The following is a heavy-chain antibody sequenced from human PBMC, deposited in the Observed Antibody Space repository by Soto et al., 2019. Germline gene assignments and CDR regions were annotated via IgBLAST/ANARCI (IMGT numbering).Heavy chain of an antibody. CDR3: TTDRLNWNVRYGMDV. D-gene: IGHD1-1*01. Sequence: PGGSLRLSCAASGFTFSNAWMNWVRQAPGKGLEWVGRIKSKTDGGTTGYAAPVKGRFTISRDDSKNTLYLQMNSLKTEDTAVYYCTTDRLNWNVRYGMDVWGQGTTVTVSS. CDR1: GFTFSNAW. V-gene: IGHV3-15*07. J-gene: IGHJ6*02. CDR2: IKSKTDGGTT.